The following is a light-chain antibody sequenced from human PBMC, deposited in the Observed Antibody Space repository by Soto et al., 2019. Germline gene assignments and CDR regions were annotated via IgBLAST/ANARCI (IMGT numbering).Light chain of an antibody. CDR2: GAS. CDR1: QSVSSN. CDR3: QQYNRCPPLS. Sequence: EIVMTQSPATLSVSPGERATLSCRASQSVSSNLAGYQQKPGQAPRLLIYGASTRAAGNPARLSGSGSWTGFTHSFSTLQSEDLAVYYCQQYNRCPPLSFGGATKVEI. J-gene: IGKJ4*01. V-gene: IGKV3-15*01.